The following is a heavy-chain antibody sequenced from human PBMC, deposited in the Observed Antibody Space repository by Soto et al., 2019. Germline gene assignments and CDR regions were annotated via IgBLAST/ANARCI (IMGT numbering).Heavy chain of an antibody. CDR1: GFTFRSYW. Sequence: EVQLVESGGGLVKPGGSLRLSCDASGFTFRSYWMNWVRQAPGKGLEWVSSISSSSSYIYYADSMTGRFTISRDNAKNSLYLQMNSLRVEDTAVYYCAGSQMLAAVPENYYYYAMDVWGQGTTVTVSS. J-gene: IGHJ6*02. CDR2: ISSSSSYI. D-gene: IGHD2-15*01. V-gene: IGHV3-21*01. CDR3: AGSQMLAAVPENYYYYAMDV.